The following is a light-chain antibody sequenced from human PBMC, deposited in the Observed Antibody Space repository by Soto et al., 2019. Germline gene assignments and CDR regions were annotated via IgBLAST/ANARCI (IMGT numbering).Light chain of an antibody. J-gene: IGKJ1*01. Sequence: DIQMTQSPSSLSASVGDRVTITCLASQSISSYLNWYQQKPGKAPKLLIYAASSLQSGVPSRFSGSGSGTDFTLTISSLQPEDFATYYCQHSYITPRTFGQGTKVDIK. V-gene: IGKV1-39*01. CDR2: AAS. CDR1: QSISSY. CDR3: QHSYITPRT.